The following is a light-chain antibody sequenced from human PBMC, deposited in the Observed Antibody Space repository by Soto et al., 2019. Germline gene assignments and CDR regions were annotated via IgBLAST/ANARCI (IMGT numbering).Light chain of an antibody. Sequence: QSALTQPASVSGSPGQSITISCTGSSSDVGGHDYVSWYLQHPGKAPKLLIYEAFNRPSGVSDRFSGSKSGSTASLTISGLQAEDEGDYYCSSFRSTSTWVFGGGTKVTVL. CDR3: SSFRSTSTWV. J-gene: IGLJ3*02. CDR1: SSDVGGHDY. V-gene: IGLV2-14*01. CDR2: EAF.